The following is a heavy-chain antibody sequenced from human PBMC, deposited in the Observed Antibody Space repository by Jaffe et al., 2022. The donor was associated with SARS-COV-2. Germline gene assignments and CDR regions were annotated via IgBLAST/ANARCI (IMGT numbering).Heavy chain of an antibody. D-gene: IGHD3-16*02. CDR2: ISWNSGSI. V-gene: IGHV3-9*01. Sequence: EVQLVESGGGLVQPGRSLRLSCAASGFTFDDYAMHWVRQAPGKGLEWVSGISWNSGSIGYADSVKGRFTISRDNAKNSLYLQMNSLRAEDTALYYCAKGAYDYVWGSYRLRGDYFDYWGQGTLVTVSS. CDR3: AKGAYDYVWGSYRLRGDYFDY. CDR1: GFTFDDYA. J-gene: IGHJ4*02.